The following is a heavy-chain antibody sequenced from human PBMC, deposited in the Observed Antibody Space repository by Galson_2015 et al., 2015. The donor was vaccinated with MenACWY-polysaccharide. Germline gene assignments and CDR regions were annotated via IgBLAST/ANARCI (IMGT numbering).Heavy chain of an antibody. CDR3: ARAAWFDY. J-gene: IGHJ4*02. Sequence: SLRLSCAASGFTFSDYYMHWVRQAPGKGLEWVSYTSGSGSATYFADSVKGRFAISRDNAKNSLYLQMNSLRAEDTAVYYCARAAWFDYWGQGTLLTVSS. V-gene: IGHV3-11*01. CDR1: GFTFSDYY. CDR2: TSGSGSAT.